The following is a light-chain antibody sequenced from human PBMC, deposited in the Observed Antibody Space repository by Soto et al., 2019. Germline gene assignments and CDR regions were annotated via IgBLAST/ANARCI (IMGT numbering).Light chain of an antibody. J-gene: IGLJ1*01. CDR3: QSYDSSLSGYV. Sequence: QSVLTQPPSVSGAPGQRGTISCTGSRSNIGAGYDVHWYQQIPGTATKVLIYGNSNRPSGVPDRFSGSKSGTSASLAITGLQAEDEADYYCQSYDSSLSGYVFGTGTKLTVL. CDR2: GNS. CDR1: RSNIGAGYD. V-gene: IGLV1-40*01.